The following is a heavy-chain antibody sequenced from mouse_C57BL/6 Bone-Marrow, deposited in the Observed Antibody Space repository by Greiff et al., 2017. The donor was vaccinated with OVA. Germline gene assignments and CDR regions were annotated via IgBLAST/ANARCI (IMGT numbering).Heavy chain of an antibody. Sequence: QVQLQQPGAELVKPGASVKLSCKASGYTFTSYWMQWVKQRPGQGLEWIGEIDPSDSYTNYNQKFKGKATLTVDTSSSTAYMQLSSLTSEDSAVYYCARGLGRRGFDYWGQGTTLTVSS. D-gene: IGHD4-1*01. CDR1: GYTFTSYW. J-gene: IGHJ2*01. CDR2: IDPSDSYT. CDR3: ARGLGRRGFDY. V-gene: IGHV1-50*01.